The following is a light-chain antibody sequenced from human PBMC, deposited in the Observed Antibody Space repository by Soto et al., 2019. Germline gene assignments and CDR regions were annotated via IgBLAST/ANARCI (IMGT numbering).Light chain of an antibody. CDR3: SSFTGSSYV. V-gene: IGLV2-14*01. Sequence: QSALTQPASVSGPPRQSITIFCTGTSSDVGNNNYVSWYQQNPGKAPKLIICDVTDRPSGVSNRFSGSKSGNTASLTISGLQADDEADYYCSSFTGSSYVFGTGTKVTVL. CDR1: SSDVGNNNY. CDR2: DVT. J-gene: IGLJ1*01.